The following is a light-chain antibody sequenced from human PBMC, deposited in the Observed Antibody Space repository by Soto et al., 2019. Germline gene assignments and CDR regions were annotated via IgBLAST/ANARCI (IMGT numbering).Light chain of an antibody. V-gene: IGKV3-15*01. CDR1: QSVSSN. J-gene: IGKJ1*01. CDR3: QQYNNWPRT. Sequence: EIVMTQSPGTLSVSPGERATLSCRASQSVSSNLAWYKQKPGQAPRIIIYGASTRATGIPARFSGSGSGTEFTLTISSLQSEDFEVYYCQQYNNWPRTFGQGTKVDIK. CDR2: GAS.